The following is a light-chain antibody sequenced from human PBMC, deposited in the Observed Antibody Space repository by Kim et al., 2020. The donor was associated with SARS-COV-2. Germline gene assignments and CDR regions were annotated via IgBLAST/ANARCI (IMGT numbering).Light chain of an antibody. CDR3: AAWDDSLNGVV. J-gene: IGLJ2*01. CDR2: TSD. CDR1: TSNIGSNT. V-gene: IGLV1-44*01. Sequence: QSVLTQPPSASGTPGQTVTISCSGSTSNIGSNTVNWYRHLPGTAPKLLIYTSDQRPSGVPDRFSGSKSGTSATLPISGLQSEDEADYYCAAWDDSLNGVVFGGGTQLTVL.